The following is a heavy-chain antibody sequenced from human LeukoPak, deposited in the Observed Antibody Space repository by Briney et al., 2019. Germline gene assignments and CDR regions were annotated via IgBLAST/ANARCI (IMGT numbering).Heavy chain of an antibody. CDR2: INPNSGGT. V-gene: IGHV1-2*02. CDR3: ARDREMATINDGMDV. D-gene: IGHD5-24*01. Sequence: ASLKVSCKASVYTFTGYYMHWVRQTPLQRLEWMGWINPNSGGTNYAQKFQGRVTMTRDTSISTAYMELSRLRSDDTDVYYCARDREMATINDGMDVWGQGTTVTVSS. J-gene: IGHJ6*02. CDR1: VYTFTGYY.